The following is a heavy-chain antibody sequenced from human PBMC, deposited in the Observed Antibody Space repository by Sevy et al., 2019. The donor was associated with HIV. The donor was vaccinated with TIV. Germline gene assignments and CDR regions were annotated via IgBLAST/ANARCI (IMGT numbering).Heavy chain of an antibody. CDR3: ARDLRWRQSFFDY. CDR2: MTSGGSGSK. CDR1: GFTFSTYE. J-gene: IGHJ4*02. D-gene: IGHD3-9*01. Sequence: GGSLRLSCVASGFTFSTYEMNWVRQAPGKGLEGVGWMTSGGSGSKEFHADSVKGRFTISRDNAKNSLYLQMNSLRDEATVVYYGARDLRWRQSFFDYWGQGTLVTVSS. V-gene: IGHV3-48*03.